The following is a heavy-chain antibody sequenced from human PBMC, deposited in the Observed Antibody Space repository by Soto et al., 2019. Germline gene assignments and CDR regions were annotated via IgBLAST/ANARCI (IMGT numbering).Heavy chain of an antibody. J-gene: IGHJ5*02. CDR3: AGTFGGVIVTDDWFDP. Sequence: SETLSLTCTVSGGSISSYYWSWIRQPPGKGLEWIGYIYYSGSTNYNPSLKSRVTISVDTSKNQFSLKLSSVTAADTAVYYCAGTFGGVIVTDDWFDPWGQGTLVTVSS. CDR2: IYYSGST. CDR1: GGSISSYY. D-gene: IGHD3-16*02. V-gene: IGHV4-59*01.